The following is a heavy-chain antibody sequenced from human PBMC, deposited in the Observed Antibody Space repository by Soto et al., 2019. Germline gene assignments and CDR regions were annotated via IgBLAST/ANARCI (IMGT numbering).Heavy chain of an antibody. V-gene: IGHV4-31*03. CDR3: ARDCHTSPPSYGMDV. D-gene: IGHD2-2*01. J-gene: IGHJ6*02. Sequence: QVQLQESGPGLVKPSQTLSLTCTVSGGSISSGGYYWSWIRQHPGKGLEGIGYIYYSGSTYYNPFLKSRVTISVDTSKNQLSLKLSSVTAADTAVYYCARDCHTSPPSYGMDVWGQGTTVTVSS. CDR1: GGSISSGGYY. CDR2: IYYSGST.